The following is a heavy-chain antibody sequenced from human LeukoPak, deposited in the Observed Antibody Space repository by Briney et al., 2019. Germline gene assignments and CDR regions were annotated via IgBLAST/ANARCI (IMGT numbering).Heavy chain of an antibody. V-gene: IGHV4-4*07. CDR1: GGSISSNY. Sequence: SETLSLTCTVSGGSISSNYWSWIRQPAGKGLELIGRIYTSGSTTYSPSLKSRVTMSVDTSKKQFSLKLSSVTAADTAVYYCARDPGAAAGLAYYYGMDVWGHGTTVTVSS. D-gene: IGHD6-13*01. J-gene: IGHJ6*02. CDR2: IYTSGST. CDR3: ARDPGAAAGLAYYYGMDV.